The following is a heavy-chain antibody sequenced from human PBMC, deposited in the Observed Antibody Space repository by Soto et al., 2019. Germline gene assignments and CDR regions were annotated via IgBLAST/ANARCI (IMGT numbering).Heavy chain of an antibody. CDR3: ARDEEGGSDCDLGY. V-gene: IGHV3-30-3*01. Sequence: QVQLVESGGGVVQPGRSLRLSCAASGFTFSSYVIHWVRQTPDKGLEWVAFISRDGSNEYYADSVKGRFSISRENSQNTLFLERNSLRTEDTAVYYCARDEEGGSDCDLGYWGQGTLVTVSS. CDR1: GFTFSSYV. CDR2: ISRDGSNE. J-gene: IGHJ4*02. D-gene: IGHD3-10*01.